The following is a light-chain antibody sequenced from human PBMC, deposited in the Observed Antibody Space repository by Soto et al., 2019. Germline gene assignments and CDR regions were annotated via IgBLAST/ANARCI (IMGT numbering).Light chain of an antibody. CDR3: QQYYSPPIFT. J-gene: IGKJ3*01. CDR1: QSVLYSSNHKNY. Sequence: DIVMTQSPDSLAVSLGERATINCKSSQSVLYSSNHKNYLAWYQQKPGQPPKLLIYWASTRESGVPDRFSGGGAGTDFTLTISSLQAEDVAVYYFQQYYSPPIFTFGPGTKVDIK. CDR2: WAS. V-gene: IGKV4-1*01.